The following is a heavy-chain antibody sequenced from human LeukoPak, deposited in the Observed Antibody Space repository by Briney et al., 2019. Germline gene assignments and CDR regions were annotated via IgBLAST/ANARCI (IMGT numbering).Heavy chain of an antibody. V-gene: IGHV4-4*07. CDR2: IYTNGIT. CDR3: ARGVMTGIFAFDI. D-gene: IGHD2-21*02. Sequence: PSETLSLTCTVSGDSISDYYWSWIRQPAGKGLELIGRIYTNGITNYNPSLKSRVTTSVDTSKNQLSLRLSSVTAADTAVYYCARGVMTGIFAFDIWGQGTMVTVSS. CDR1: GDSISDYY. J-gene: IGHJ3*02.